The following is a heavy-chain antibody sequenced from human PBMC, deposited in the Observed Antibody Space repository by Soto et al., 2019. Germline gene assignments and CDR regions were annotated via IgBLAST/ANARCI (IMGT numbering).Heavy chain of an antibody. D-gene: IGHD3-16*01. CDR3: ARDSGIMITFGLGNRD. CDR2: INAGNGNT. J-gene: IGHJ4*02. CDR1: GYTFTSYA. V-gene: IGHV1-3*01. Sequence: QVQLVQSGAEVKKPGASVKVSCKASGYTFTSYAMHWVRQAPGQRLEWMGWINAGNGNTKYSQKFQGRVTITRDTSASTAYMELSSLRSEDTAVYYCARDSGIMITFGLGNRDWGQGTLVTVSS.